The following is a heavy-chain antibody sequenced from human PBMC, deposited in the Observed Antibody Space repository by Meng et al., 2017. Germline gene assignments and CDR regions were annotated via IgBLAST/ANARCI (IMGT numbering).Heavy chain of an antibody. Sequence: QVEPQLGGPGLLNPSCSVSPICAFYGGSFRGYYWSWIRRPPGKGLEWSEEINHSGSTNYNPSLKSRVTRSVYTSKNQFSLKLSSVTAADTAVYYCARGVRLPDYWGQGTLVTVSS. D-gene: IGHD2-15*01. CDR3: ARGVRLPDY. CDR1: GGSFRGYY. J-gene: IGHJ4*02. V-gene: IGHV4-34*01. CDR2: INHSGST.